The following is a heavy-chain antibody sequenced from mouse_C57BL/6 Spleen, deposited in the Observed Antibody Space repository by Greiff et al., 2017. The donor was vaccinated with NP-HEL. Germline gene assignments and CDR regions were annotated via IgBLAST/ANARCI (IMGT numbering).Heavy chain of an antibody. Sequence: VQLKESGPGLVKPSQSLSLTCSVTGYSITSGYYWNWIRQFPGNKLEWMGYISYDGSNNYNPSLKNRISITRDTSKNQFFLKLNSVTTEDTATYYCARDWTAWFAYWGQGTLVTVSA. V-gene: IGHV3-6*01. CDR1: GYSITSGYY. J-gene: IGHJ3*01. CDR2: ISYDGSN. CDR3: ARDWTAWFAY.